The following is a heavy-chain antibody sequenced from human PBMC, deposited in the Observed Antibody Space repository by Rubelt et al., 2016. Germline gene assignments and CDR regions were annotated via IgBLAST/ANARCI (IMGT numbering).Heavy chain of an antibody. CDR1: GYTFTSYY. D-gene: IGHD3-3*01. CDR2: INPSGGST. J-gene: IGHJ5*02. V-gene: IGHV1-46*01. CDR3: ARSPRYDFEDNWFDP. Sequence: QVQLVQSGAEVKKPGASVKVSCKASGYTFTSYYMHWVRQAPGQGLEWMGIINPSGGSTSYEQKFPGRGTMTRETSMSTVYMELSSLRSEDTAVYYCARSPRYDFEDNWFDPWGQGTLVTVSS.